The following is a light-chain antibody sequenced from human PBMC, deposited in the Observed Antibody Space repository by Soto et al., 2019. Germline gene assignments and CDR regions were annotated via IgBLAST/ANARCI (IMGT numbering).Light chain of an antibody. CDR1: PSISSSY. J-gene: IGKJ4*01. CDR3: QQDGSSPVT. Sequence: IVLTQSPGTLSLSPGERATLSCRASPSISSSYLAWYQPIPGQAPRLLLYGASVRATGIPDRFRGSGSGTDFTLTISSLEPEDVAVYDGQQDGSSPVTGGGETKVEIK. V-gene: IGKV3-20*01. CDR2: GAS.